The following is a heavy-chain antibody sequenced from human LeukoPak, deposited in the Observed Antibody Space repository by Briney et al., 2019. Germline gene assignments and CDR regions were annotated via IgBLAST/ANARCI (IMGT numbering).Heavy chain of an antibody. Sequence: SETLSLTCRVSGGSISSGDYYWGWIRQPPGKGLEWIGTIFYTGSTYYNPSLKSRVTMSVDTSKNQFSLRLNSVTAADTAVYYCARRSLDSSTQRGKYPFDYWGQGTLVTVSS. D-gene: IGHD6-13*01. CDR2: IFYTGST. V-gene: IGHV4-39*01. CDR3: ARRSLDSSTQRGKYPFDY. J-gene: IGHJ4*02. CDR1: GGSISSGDYY.